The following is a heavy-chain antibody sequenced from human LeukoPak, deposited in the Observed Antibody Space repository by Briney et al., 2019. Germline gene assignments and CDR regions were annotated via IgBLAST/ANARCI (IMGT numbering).Heavy chain of an antibody. CDR2: IKQDGSEK. V-gene: IGHV3-7*01. D-gene: IGHD5-24*01. CDR1: GFTFSSYW. CDR3: ARGADTDNYYFDY. Sequence: GGSLRLSCAASGFTFSSYWMSWVHQAPGKGLEWVANIKQDGSEKYYVDSVKGRFTISRDNAKNSLYLQMNSLRAEDTAVYYCARGADTDNYYFDYWGQGTLVTVSS. J-gene: IGHJ4*02.